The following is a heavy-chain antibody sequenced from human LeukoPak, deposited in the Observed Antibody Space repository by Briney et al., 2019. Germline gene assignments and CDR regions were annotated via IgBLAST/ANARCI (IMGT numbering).Heavy chain of an antibody. CDR1: GYSISSGYY. CDR2: IYHSGST. D-gene: IGHD4-11*01. Sequence: SETLSLTCSVSGYSISSGYYWGWIRQPPGKGLEWIGSIYHSGSTYYNPSLKSRVTISVDTSKNQISLKLSSVTAADTAVYYCARLYSNSPVDAFDIWGQGTMVTVSS. CDR3: ARLYSNSPVDAFDI. V-gene: IGHV4-38-2*02. J-gene: IGHJ3*02.